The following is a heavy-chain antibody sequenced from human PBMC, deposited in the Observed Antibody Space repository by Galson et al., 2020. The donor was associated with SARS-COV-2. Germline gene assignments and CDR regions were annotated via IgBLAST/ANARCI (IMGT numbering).Heavy chain of an antibody. CDR2: ISGSGGDT. CDR1: GLIFSSYA. Sequence: GESLKISCVASGLIFSSYAMNWVRQAPGKGLEWVSIISGSGGDTYYADSVKGRFTISRDNSKNTLYLQINSLRAEDTAVYYCAHLPGEGSDFDIWGRGTMVTVSS. J-gene: IGHJ3*02. V-gene: IGHV3-23*01. D-gene: IGHD3-10*01. CDR3: AHLPGEGSDFDI.